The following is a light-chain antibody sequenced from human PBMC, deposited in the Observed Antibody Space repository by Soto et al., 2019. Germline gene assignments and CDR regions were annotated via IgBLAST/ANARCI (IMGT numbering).Light chain of an antibody. Sequence: QPVLTQSPSASASLXXXVKLTCTXXXXHSSYAIAWHQQQPEKGPRYLMKLSSDGSHSKGDGIPDRFSGSSSGAERYLTISSLQSEDEADYYCQTWDTGARVVFGGGTKLTVL. CDR3: QTWDTGARVV. CDR1: XXHSSYA. V-gene: IGLV4-69*01. J-gene: IGLJ2*01. CDR2: LSSDGSH.